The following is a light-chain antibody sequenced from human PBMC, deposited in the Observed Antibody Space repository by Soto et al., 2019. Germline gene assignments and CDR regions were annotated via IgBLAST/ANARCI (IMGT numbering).Light chain of an antibody. Sequence: DIVMTQSPDSLAVSLGERATINCKSSQSVLYSSNNKNSVAWYQQKPGQPPQLLIYWASTRESGVPDRFSGSESWTDFTLIISRLQAEDGAVYYCHQYSTTQWTFGQGTKVEIK. CDR1: QSVLYSSNNKNS. CDR2: WAS. J-gene: IGKJ1*01. CDR3: HQYSTTQWT. V-gene: IGKV4-1*01.